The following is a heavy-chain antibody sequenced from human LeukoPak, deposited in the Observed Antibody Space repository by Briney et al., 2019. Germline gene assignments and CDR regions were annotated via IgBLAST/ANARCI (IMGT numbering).Heavy chain of an antibody. D-gene: IGHD4-17*01. CDR2: INAGNGNT. V-gene: IGHV1-3*01. CDR3: ATDYGDYGDWFDP. CDR1: GYTFNNHY. J-gene: IGHJ5*02. Sequence: ASVKVSCKASGYTFNNHYMYWVRQAPGQRLEWMGWINAGNGNTKYSQKFQGRVTTTRDTSASTAYMELRSLRSDDTAVYYCATDYGDYGDWFDPWGQGTLVTVSS.